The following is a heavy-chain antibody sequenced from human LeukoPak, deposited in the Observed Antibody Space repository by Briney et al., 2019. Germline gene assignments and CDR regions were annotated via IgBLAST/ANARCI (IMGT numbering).Heavy chain of an antibody. CDR1: GYTFTGYY. D-gene: IGHD1-1*01. V-gene: IGHV1-2*02. Sequence: ASVKVSCKASGYTFTGYYMHWVRQAPGQGLEWMGWINPNSGGTNYAQKFQGRVTMTRDTSISTAYMELSRLRSDDTAVYYCARVGVQLELVGAFDIWGQGTMVTVSP. CDR3: ARVGVQLELVGAFDI. J-gene: IGHJ3*02. CDR2: INPNSGGT.